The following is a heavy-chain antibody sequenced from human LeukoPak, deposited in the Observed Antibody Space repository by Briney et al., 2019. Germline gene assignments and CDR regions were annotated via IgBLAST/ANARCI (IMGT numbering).Heavy chain of an antibody. J-gene: IGHJ4*02. CDR1: GYSFTSYW. Sequence: GESLKISCKGPGYSFTSYWIGWVRQMPGKGLEWMGIIYPGDSDTRCSPSFQGQVTISADKSISTAYLQWSSLKASDTAMYYCARHAAYYDSSGYYYDLDYWGQGTLVTVSS. CDR3: ARHAAYYDSSGYYYDLDY. CDR2: IYPGDSDT. V-gene: IGHV5-51*01. D-gene: IGHD3-22*01.